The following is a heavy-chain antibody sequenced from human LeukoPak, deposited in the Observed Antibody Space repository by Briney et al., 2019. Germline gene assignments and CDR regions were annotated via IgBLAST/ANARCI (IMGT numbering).Heavy chain of an antibody. CDR3: AKGPENSYGYYYYYMDV. J-gene: IGHJ6*03. V-gene: IGHV3-20*04. CDR2: INWNGGSK. D-gene: IGHD1-14*01. Sequence: GGSLRLSCAASGFTFSSYAMSWVRQAPGKGLEWVSGINWNGGSKGYADSVKGRFTISRDNAKNSLHLQMHSLRAEDTALYFCAKGPENSYGYYYYYMDVWGKGTTVTVSS. CDR1: GFTFSSYA.